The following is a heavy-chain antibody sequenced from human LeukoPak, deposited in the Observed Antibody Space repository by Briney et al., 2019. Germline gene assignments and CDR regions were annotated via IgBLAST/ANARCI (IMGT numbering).Heavy chain of an antibody. CDR1: GFTFDDYA. J-gene: IGHJ4*02. CDR3: AKDIYGGNRGSVHYFDY. V-gene: IGHV3-9*01. CDR2: ISWNSGSI. Sequence: GGSLRLSCAASGFTFDDYAMHWVRQAPGKGLEWVSGISWNSGSIGYADSVKGRFTISRDNAKNSLYLQMNSLRAEDTALYYCAKDIYGGNRGSVHYFDYWGQGTLVTVSS. D-gene: IGHD4-23*01.